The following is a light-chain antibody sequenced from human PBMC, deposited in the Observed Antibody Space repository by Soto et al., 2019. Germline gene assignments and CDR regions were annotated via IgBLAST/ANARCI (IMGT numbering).Light chain of an antibody. CDR2: RAS. V-gene: IGKV1-39*01. CDR3: QQSYTSPPWT. Sequence: ASVGDIVTISCRASQIISTYLNWYQQKPGTAPRLLISRASSVKSGVPPRFSGSGSGRDFTLTISSLRPEDIATYFCQQSYTSPPWTFGQGTKVDIK. CDR1: QIISTY. J-gene: IGKJ1*01.